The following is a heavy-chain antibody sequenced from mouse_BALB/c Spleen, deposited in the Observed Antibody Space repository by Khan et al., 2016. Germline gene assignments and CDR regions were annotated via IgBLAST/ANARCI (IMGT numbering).Heavy chain of an antibody. CDR1: GYTFSSYW. CDR3: ARTDRRGYFGY. CDR2: ILPGSGST. Sequence: QVQLKQSGAELMKPGASVKISCKATGYTFSSYWIEWVKQRPGHGLEWIGEILPGSGSTNYNEKFRGKATFTADTSSNTAYMQLSSLTSEDSAVPYCARTDRRGYFGYWGQGTTHTVAS. V-gene: IGHV1-9*01. J-gene: IGHJ2*01.